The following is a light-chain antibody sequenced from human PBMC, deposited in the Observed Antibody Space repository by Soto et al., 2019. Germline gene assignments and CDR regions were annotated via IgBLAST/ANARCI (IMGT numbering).Light chain of an antibody. CDR3: AAWDDSLNGWV. J-gene: IGLJ3*02. CDR2: SNN. CDR1: SSNIGSNT. V-gene: IGLV1-44*01. Sequence: QSVLTQPPSASGTPGQRVTISCSGSSSNIGSNTVNWYQQLPGTAPKLLIYSNNQRPSGVPDRFSGSKSGTSASLAISGLQSEDEADYDCAAWDDSLNGWVFCGGTKLTVL.